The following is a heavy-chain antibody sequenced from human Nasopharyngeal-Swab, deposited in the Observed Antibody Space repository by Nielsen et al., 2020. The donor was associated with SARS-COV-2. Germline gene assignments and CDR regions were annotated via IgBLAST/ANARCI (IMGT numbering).Heavy chain of an antibody. CDR3: AKKWSPFILTWGMDV. J-gene: IGHJ6*02. D-gene: IGHD3-9*01. Sequence: GGSLRLSCAASGFSFNNYGIHWVGQAPGKGLEWVAVISYEGSKKYYVDSVEGRFTISKDNSKNMVYLQMNSLRTEDTAVYYCAKKWSPFILTWGMDVWGQGTTVTVSS. CDR1: GFSFNNYG. CDR2: ISYEGSKK. V-gene: IGHV3-30*18.